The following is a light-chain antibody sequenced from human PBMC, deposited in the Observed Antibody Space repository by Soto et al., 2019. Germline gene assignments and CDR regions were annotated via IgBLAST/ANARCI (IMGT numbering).Light chain of an antibody. CDR1: QAIANY. Sequence: DIQLTQSPSFLSASVGARVTITCRASQAIANYLGWYQQRPGKAPTLLIHAASTLHSGVPSRFSGSGYWTDLTLTITNLQPEDSATYVCQHHNIYPSTCGQGTNLEIK. V-gene: IGKV1-9*01. CDR3: QHHNIYPST. J-gene: IGKJ2*01. CDR2: AAS.